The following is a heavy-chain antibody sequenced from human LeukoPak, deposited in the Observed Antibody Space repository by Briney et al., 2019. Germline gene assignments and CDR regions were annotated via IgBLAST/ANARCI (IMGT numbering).Heavy chain of an antibody. J-gene: IGHJ4*02. D-gene: IGHD3-3*01. Sequence: GGSLRLSCAASGFSFSVYYMSWIRQGPGKGLERVSYISSSGTTIYYADSVKGRFTISRDNAKNSLFLQMNSLRAEDTAVYYCARAYDFWSGYYYGDYWGQGTLVTVSS. CDR2: ISSSGTTI. V-gene: IGHV3-11*01. CDR1: GFSFSVYY. CDR3: ARAYDFWSGYYYGDY.